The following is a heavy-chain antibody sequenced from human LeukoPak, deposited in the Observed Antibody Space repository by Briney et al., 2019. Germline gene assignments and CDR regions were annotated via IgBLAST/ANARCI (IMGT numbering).Heavy chain of an antibody. CDR3: ARHLSGVTGYTYGRGIDY. CDR1: GFTFSSYY. Sequence: GGTLRLSCAASGFTFSSYYMSWVRQAPGKGLEWVANIKKDGSEKYYVDSVKGRFTISRDNAKTSLYLQMNSLRAEDTAVYYCARHLSGVTGYTYGRGIDYWGQGTLVTVSS. D-gene: IGHD5-18*01. CDR2: IKKDGSEK. J-gene: IGHJ4*02. V-gene: IGHV3-7*01.